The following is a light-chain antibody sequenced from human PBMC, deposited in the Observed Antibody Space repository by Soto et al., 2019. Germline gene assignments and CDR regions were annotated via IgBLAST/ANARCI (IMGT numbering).Light chain of an antibody. CDR1: QVIHNY. Sequence: DIHMTQFPSSLSASIGDRVTITCRASQVIHNYLAWYQQKPGKVPKLLIYASSTLRSGVPSRFSGSGSGTDFTLTISSLQPEDVAAYYCQKYNSAPLTFGGGTKVDI. CDR3: QKYNSAPLT. J-gene: IGKJ4*01. CDR2: ASS. V-gene: IGKV1-27*01.